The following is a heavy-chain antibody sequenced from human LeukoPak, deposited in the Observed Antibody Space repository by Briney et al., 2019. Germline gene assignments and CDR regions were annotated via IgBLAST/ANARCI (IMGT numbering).Heavy chain of an antibody. Sequence: GSLRLSCAASGFNVFSSYMSWVRQVPGKGLEWIGSIYYSGSTYYNPSLKSRVTISVDTSKNQFSLKLSSVTAADTAVYYCARDRGDCSSTSCYSDAFDIWGQGTMVTVSS. CDR2: IYYSGST. D-gene: IGHD2-2*01. CDR1: GFNVFSSY. J-gene: IGHJ3*02. V-gene: IGHV4-39*07. CDR3: ARDRGDCSSTSCYSDAFDI.